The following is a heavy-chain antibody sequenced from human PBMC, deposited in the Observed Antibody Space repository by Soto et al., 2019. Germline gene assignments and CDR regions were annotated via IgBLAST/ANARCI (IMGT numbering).Heavy chain of an antibody. CDR2: FYYTGTT. J-gene: IGHJ4*02. D-gene: IGHD1-26*01. CDR3: ARISYCVKDY. Sequence: SETLSRTCTVSGASLSSGSYYWSWIRQPPGKGLEWIGYFYYTGTTKYNPSLESRVTISADTSKNQFSLNLTSVTAADTAVYYCARISYCVKDYWGQGALVTVSS. CDR1: GASLSSGSYY. V-gene: IGHV4-61*01.